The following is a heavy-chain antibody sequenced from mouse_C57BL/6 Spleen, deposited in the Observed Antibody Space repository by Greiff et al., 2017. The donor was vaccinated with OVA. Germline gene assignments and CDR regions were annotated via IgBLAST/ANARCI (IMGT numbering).Heavy chain of an antibody. CDR2: IDPSDSYT. CDR3: ARRDYDWFAY. Sequence: QVQLQQPGAELVKPGASVKLSCKASGYTFTSYWMQWVKQRPGQGLEWIGEIDPSDSYTNYNQKFKGKATLTVDTSSSTPYMQLSSLTSEDSAVYYCARRDYDWFAYWGQGTLVTVSA. J-gene: IGHJ3*01. V-gene: IGHV1-50*01. CDR1: GYTFTSYW. D-gene: IGHD2-4*01.